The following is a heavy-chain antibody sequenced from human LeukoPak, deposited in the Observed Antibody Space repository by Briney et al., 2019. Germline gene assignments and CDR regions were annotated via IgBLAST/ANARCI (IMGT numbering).Heavy chain of an antibody. CDR3: ARDRAIAARFTLGY. D-gene: IGHD6-6*01. V-gene: IGHV1-3*01. CDR1: GYTFTSYA. J-gene: IGHJ4*02. CDR2: INAGNGNT. Sequence: ASVKVSCKASGYTFTSYAMHWVRQAPGQRLKWMGWINAGNGNTKYSQKFQGRVTITRDTSASTAYMELSSLRSEDTAVYYCARDRAIAARFTLGYWGQGTLVTVSS.